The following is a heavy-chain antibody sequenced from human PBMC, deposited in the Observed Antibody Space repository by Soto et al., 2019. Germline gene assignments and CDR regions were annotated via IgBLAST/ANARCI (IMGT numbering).Heavy chain of an antibody. Sequence: ASVKVSCKASGYTFTSYGISWVRQAPGQGLEWMGWISAYNGNTNYAQKLQGRVTMTTDTSTSTAYMELTSLRSDDTAVYYCARGVAVAGTDYYYYYGMDVWGQGTTVTVSS. CDR2: ISAYNGNT. CDR1: GYTFTSYG. CDR3: ARGVAVAGTDYYYYYGMDV. J-gene: IGHJ6*02. V-gene: IGHV1-18*01. D-gene: IGHD6-19*01.